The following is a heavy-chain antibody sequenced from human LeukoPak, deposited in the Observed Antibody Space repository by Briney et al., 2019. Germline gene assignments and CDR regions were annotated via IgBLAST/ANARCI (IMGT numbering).Heavy chain of an antibody. D-gene: IGHD6-19*01. CDR2: IHAVSGNT. CDR3: TIGLAGDWDAFDI. Sequence: ASVKVSCKTSGYTFTTCAVHWVRQAPGQRLEWMGWIHAVSGNTKYSQKLQGRVAIARDTSASTIYMELTSLRIEDTAVYFCTIGLAGDWDAFDIWGLGTMVTVSS. J-gene: IGHJ3*02. CDR1: GYTFTTCA. V-gene: IGHV1-3*01.